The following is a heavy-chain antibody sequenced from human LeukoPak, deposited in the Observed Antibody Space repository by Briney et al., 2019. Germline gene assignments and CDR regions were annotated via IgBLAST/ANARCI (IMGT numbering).Heavy chain of an antibody. CDR3: ARHRRPQTRGYSYGYLNWFDP. J-gene: IGHJ5*02. D-gene: IGHD5-18*01. V-gene: IGHV4-34*01. CDR2: INHSGST. Sequence: SETLSLTCAVYGGSFSGYYWSWIRQPPGKGLEWIGEINHSGSTNYNPSLKSRVTISVDTSKNQFSLKLSSVTAADTAVYYCARHRRPQTRGYSYGYLNWFDPWGQGTLVTVSS. CDR1: GGSFSGYY.